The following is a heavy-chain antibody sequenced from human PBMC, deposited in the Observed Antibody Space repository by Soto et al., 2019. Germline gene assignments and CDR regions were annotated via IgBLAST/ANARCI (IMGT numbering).Heavy chain of an antibody. CDR3: ARGAVGGTWGVRCFDY. CDR2: IYYSGST. Sequence: SETLCLTCTVADGSSSSYDWSWILQPPGKGLEWIGYIYYSGSTNYNPSLKSRVTISVDTSKNQFSLKLSSVTAADTAVYYCARGAVGGTWGVRCFDYWGQGTLVTVSS. V-gene: IGHV4-59*01. CDR1: DGSSSSYD. D-gene: IGHD6-19*01. J-gene: IGHJ4*02.